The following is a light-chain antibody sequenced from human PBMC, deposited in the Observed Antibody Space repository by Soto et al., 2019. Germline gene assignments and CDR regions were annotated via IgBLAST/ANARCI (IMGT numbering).Light chain of an antibody. CDR3: SSYTSSSTLYV. CDR1: SSDVGGYNY. J-gene: IGLJ1*01. CDR2: DVS. Sequence: QSALTQPASVSGSPGQSITISCTGTSSDVGGYNYVSWYQQHPGKAPKLMIYDVSNRPSGVSNRFSGSKSGNTASPTISGLQAEDEADYYCSSYTSSSTLYVFGIGTKLTVL. V-gene: IGLV2-14*01.